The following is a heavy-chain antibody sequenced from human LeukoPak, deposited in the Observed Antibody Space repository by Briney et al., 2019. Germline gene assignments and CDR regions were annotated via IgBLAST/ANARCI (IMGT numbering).Heavy chain of an antibody. CDR2: ISGDGSMT. V-gene: IGHV3-74*01. CDR1: GFTFRSYW. Sequence: GGSLRLSCAVSGFTFRSYWTHWVRHAPGKGLVWVSRISGDGSMTNYADSVKGRFTISRDNAKNTVYLQMNSLRAEDTAVYYCARYSSSSGGASHYLDYWGQGTLVTVSS. D-gene: IGHD6-6*01. CDR3: ARYSSSSGGASHYLDY. J-gene: IGHJ4*02.